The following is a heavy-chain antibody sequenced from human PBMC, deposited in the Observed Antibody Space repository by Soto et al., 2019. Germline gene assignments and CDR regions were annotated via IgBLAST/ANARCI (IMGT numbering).Heavy chain of an antibody. V-gene: IGHV1-18*01. CDR2: ISAYNGNT. D-gene: IGHD3-16*02. Sequence: QVQLVQSGAEVKKPGASVKVSCKASGYTFTSYGISWVRQAPGQGLEWKGWISAYNGNTNYAQKLQGRVTITTDTSTRTAYMELRRLSADNTAVYYCARGFMITFGGVIASEYSQHWGQGTLVTFSS. CDR1: GYTFTSYG. J-gene: IGHJ1*01. CDR3: ARGFMITFGGVIASEYSQH.